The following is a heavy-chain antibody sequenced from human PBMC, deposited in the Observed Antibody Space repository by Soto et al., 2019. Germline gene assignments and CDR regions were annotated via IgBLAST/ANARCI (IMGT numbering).Heavy chain of an antibody. V-gene: IGHV1-3*01. D-gene: IGHD2-8*01. CDR1: GFSFSDNL. CDR2: IKPDNGNT. J-gene: IGHJ3*01. CDR3: ARDMLSVGPRTNDAFDV. Sequence: QVQLVQSGAEVRKPGASVNISCRASGFSFSDNLINWVRQAPGQGLEWMGWIKPDNGNTIYSETFQGRVTISRHSSASIAYAEVSDLTSEDTAVYYCARDMLSVGPRTNDAFDVWGQGTMVTVSS.